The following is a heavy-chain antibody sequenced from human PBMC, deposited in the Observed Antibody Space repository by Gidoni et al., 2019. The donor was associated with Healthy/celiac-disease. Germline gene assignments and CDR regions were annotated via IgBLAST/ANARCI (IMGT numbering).Heavy chain of an antibody. CDR2: ISYDGSNK. V-gene: IGHV3-30*18. Sequence: QVQLVESGGGVVQPGRSLRLSCAASGFTFISYGMHWVRQAPGKGLEWVAVISYDGSNKYYADSVKGRFTSSRDNSKNTLYLQMNSLRAEDTAVYYCAKDQNHYYDSSGYQDVDYWGQGTLVTVSS. J-gene: IGHJ4*02. D-gene: IGHD3-22*01. CDR1: GFTFISYG. CDR3: AKDQNHYYDSSGYQDVDY.